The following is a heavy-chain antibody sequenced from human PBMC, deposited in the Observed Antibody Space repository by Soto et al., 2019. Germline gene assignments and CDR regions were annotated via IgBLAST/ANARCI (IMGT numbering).Heavy chain of an antibody. CDR1: GFTFSSSW. CDR2: INSDGSST. J-gene: IGHJ6*02. V-gene: IGHV3-74*01. D-gene: IGHD1-20*01. CDR3: ARGIRDYYYGMDV. Sequence: PGGSLRLSCAASGFTFSSSWMHWVCQAPGKGLVWVSRINSDGSSTSYADSVKGRFTISRDNAKNTLYLQMNSLRAEDTAVYYCARGIRDYYYGMDVWGQGTTVTVSS.